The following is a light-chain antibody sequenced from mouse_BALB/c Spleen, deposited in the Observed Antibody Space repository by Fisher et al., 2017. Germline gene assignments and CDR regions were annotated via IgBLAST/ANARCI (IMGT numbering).Light chain of an antibody. Sequence: IVLTQSPAIMSASPGEKVTMTCSASSSVSYMHWYQQKSGTSPKRWIYDTSKLASGVPGRFSGSGSGTSYSLTISRMEAEDAATYYCQQRSSYPLTFGAGTKLELK. CDR2: DTS. CDR3: QQRSSYPLT. CDR1: SSVSY. V-gene: IGKV4-59*01. J-gene: IGKJ5*01.